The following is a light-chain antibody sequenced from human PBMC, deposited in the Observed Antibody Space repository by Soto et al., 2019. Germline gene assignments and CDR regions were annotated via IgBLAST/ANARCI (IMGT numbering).Light chain of an antibody. CDR2: DVN. CDR3: SSYSSSSSVI. J-gene: IGLJ2*01. Sequence: QSALTQPASVSGSPGQSIAISCTGTSSDFGAYDYVSWYQQHTGKAPKLMIYDVNYRPSGVSNRFSGSKSGNTASLTISGLQAEDEADYYCSSYSSSSSVIFGGGTKLTVL. V-gene: IGLV2-14*01. CDR1: SSDFGAYDY.